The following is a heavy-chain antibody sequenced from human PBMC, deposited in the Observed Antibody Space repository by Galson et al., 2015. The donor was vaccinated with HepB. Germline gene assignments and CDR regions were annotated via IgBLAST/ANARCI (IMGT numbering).Heavy chain of an antibody. J-gene: IGHJ4*02. V-gene: IGHV3-74*03. CDR1: GFTFSSYW. D-gene: IGHD6-13*01. CDR3: ARTLGAAAGICDI. Sequence: SLRLSCAASGFTFSSYWMHWVRQVPGKGLEWVSRITSDGSSITYADSVKGRFTISRDNTKNTLYLQMNSPRAEDTALYYCARTLGAAAGICDIWGWGSVVPVSS. CDR2: ITSDGSSI.